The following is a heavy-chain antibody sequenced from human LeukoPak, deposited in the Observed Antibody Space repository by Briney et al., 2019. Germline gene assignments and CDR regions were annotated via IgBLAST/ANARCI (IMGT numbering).Heavy chain of an antibody. D-gene: IGHD5-18*01. CDR3: VRVTHSSYSYGYGHGDY. J-gene: IGHJ4*02. CDR2: IWYDGSNK. CDR1: GFTFSSYG. Sequence: PGRSLRLSCAASGFTFSSYGMHWVRQAPGEGLEWVAVIWYDGSNKYYADSVKGRFTISRDNSKNTLYLQMNSLRAEDTAVYYCVRVTHSSYSYGYGHGDYWGQGTLVTVSS. V-gene: IGHV3-33*01.